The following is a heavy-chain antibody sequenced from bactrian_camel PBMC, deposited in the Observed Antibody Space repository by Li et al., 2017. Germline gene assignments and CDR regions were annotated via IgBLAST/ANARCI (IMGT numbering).Heavy chain of an antibody. Sequence: HVQLVESGAGSVEAGGSVRLSCTASGYTDSVNVMGWWRQAAGKEREGVARIATGSGNTYYADSLKARFTISRDNAKNTAYLQMNSLKSEDTALYYCAADLSRERFCVGPAGSYNTWGRGTRSPSP. J-gene: IGHJ6*01. CDR1: GYTDSVNV. V-gene: IGHV3S54*01. CDR2: IATGSGNT. D-gene: IGHD4*01. CDR3: AADLSRERFCVGPAGSYNT.